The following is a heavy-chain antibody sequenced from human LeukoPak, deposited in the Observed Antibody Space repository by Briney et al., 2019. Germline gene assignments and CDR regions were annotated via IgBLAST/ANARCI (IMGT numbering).Heavy chain of an antibody. J-gene: IGHJ3*02. V-gene: IGHV1-18*03. CDR2: ISAYNGNT. Sequence: ASVKVSCKASGDTFIDYSISWVRQAPGQGLEWMGWISAYNGNTNYAQKLQGRVTMTTDTSTSTAYMELRSLRSDDMAVYYCARSGGAAALVRTFDIWGQGTMVTVSS. D-gene: IGHD6-13*01. CDR1: GDTFIDYS. CDR3: ARSGGAAALVRTFDI.